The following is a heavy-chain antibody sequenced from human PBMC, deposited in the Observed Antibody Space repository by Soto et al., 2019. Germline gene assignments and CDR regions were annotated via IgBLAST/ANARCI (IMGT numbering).Heavy chain of an antibody. Sequence: QAQLVQSGVEVKKPGASVKVSCKASGYTFSSYGINWVRQAPGQGLEWLGWISPYNDDTKYAQMLQGRVTMTTDTYSRTAYMGLRSLRSADTAVYFCARGGYYDSSGSRNYHYYGMDVWGQGTTVTVSS. CDR3: ARGGYYDSSGSRNYHYYGMDV. CDR2: ISPYNDDT. V-gene: IGHV1-18*01. D-gene: IGHD3-22*01. CDR1: GYTFSSYG. J-gene: IGHJ6*02.